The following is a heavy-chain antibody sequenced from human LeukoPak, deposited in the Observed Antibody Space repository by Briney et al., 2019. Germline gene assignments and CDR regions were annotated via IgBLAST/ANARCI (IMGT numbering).Heavy chain of an antibody. J-gene: IGHJ4*02. CDR3: ARSGLSRFGF. CDR1: GFTFSNYG. V-gene: IGHV3-30*02. Sequence: QPGGSLRLSCAASGFTFSNYGMHWVRQAPGKGLEWVAFIRYDGSNKYYADSVKGRFTISRDNSKNTLYLQMNSLRAEDTAVYYCARSGLSRFGFWGQGTLVTVSS. CDR2: IRYDGSNK. D-gene: IGHD2/OR15-2a*01.